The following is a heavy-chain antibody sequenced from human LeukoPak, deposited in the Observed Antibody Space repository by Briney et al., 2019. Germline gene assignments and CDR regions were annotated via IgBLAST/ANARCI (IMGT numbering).Heavy chain of an antibody. J-gene: IGHJ3*02. CDR1: GGSISSSSYY. CDR2: MYYSGST. CDR3: ASVLGGHAFDI. V-gene: IGHV4-39*07. Sequence: SETLSLTCTVSGGSISSSSYYWGWIRQPPGKGLEWIGSMYYSGSTYFNPSLKSRVTISVDTSTNQFSLKLSSVTAADTAMYYCASVLGGHAFDIWGQGTVVTVSS. D-gene: IGHD3-16*01.